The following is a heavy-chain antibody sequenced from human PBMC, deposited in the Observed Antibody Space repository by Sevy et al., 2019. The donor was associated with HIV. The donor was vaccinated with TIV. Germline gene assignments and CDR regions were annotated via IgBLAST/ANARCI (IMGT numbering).Heavy chain of an antibody. D-gene: IGHD5-18*01. CDR2: IKSKTDGGTT. CDR3: TTDGGGYNYGYSFDY. Sequence: GGSRRLSCAASGFTFSNAWMNWVRQAPGKGLEWVGRIKSKTDGGTTDYAAPVKGRFTISRDDSKSTLYLQMNSLKTEDTAVYYCTTDGGGYNYGYSFDYWGQGTLVTVSS. CDR1: GFTFSNAW. V-gene: IGHV3-15*07. J-gene: IGHJ4*02.